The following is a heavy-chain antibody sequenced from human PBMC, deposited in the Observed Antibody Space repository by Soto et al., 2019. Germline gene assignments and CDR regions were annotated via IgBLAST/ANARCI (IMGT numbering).Heavy chain of an antibody. CDR1: TLTFGSHA. Sequence: GGSLRLSCADSTLTFGSHAMTWVRQSPGRGLEWVSAIGGRGENTYYADSVKGRFTISRDNSEDTVYLQMSSLRPEDTAIYYCATNVRFSTSHLDHRGQGILVTVSS. CDR2: IGGRGENT. V-gene: IGHV3-23*01. J-gene: IGHJ4*02. D-gene: IGHD2-8*01. CDR3: ATNVRFSTSHLDH.